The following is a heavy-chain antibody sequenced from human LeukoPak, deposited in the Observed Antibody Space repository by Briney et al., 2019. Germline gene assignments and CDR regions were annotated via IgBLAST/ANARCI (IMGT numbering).Heavy chain of an antibody. D-gene: IGHD3-16*01. CDR2: IYYSGST. CDR3: ATYYDYVWGSPIDY. Sequence: SETLSLTCAVSGYSISSGYYWGWIRQPPGKGLEWIGSIYYSGSTYYNPSLKSRVTISVDTSKNQFSLKLSSVTAADTAVYYCATYYDYVWGSPIDYWGQGTLVTVSS. CDR1: GYSISSGYY. V-gene: IGHV4-38-2*01. J-gene: IGHJ4*02.